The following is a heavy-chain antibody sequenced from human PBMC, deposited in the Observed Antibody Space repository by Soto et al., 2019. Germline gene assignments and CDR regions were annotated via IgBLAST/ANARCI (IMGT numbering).Heavy chain of an antibody. CDR3: TRDASRDSSARGWFDP. J-gene: IGHJ5*02. D-gene: IGHD6-13*01. CDR2: ISSNSAYI. CDR1: GFTFRSFT. Sequence: GGSLRLSCAASGFTFRSFTINWVRQAPWKGLEWVSTISSNSAYIYYTDALRGRFTISRDNAKNSLHLQMNSLRAEDTAVYYCTRDASRDSSARGWFDPWGPGTLVALCS. V-gene: IGHV3-21*01.